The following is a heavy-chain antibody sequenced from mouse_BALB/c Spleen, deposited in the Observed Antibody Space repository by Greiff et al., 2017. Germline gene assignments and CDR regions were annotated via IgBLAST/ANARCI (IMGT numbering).Heavy chain of an antibody. V-gene: IGHV1-80*01. J-gene: IGHJ2*01. Sequence: VKLQESGPELEKPGASVKISCKASGYSFTGYNMNWVKQRPGQGLEWIGQIYPGDGDTNYNGKFKGKATLTADKSSSTAYMQLSSLTSEDSAVYFCARPARDPYYFDYWGQGTTLTVSS. CDR2: IYPGDGDT. CDR1: GYSFTGYN. D-gene: IGHD3-1*01. CDR3: ARPARDPYYFDY.